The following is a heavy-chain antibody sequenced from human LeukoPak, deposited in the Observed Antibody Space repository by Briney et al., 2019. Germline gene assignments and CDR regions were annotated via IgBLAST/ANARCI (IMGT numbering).Heavy chain of an antibody. J-gene: IGHJ4*02. CDR2: INHSGST. Sequence: PSETLSPTCAVYGGSFSGYYWSWIRQPPGKGLEWIGEINHSGSTNYNPSLKSRVTISVDTSKNQFSLKLSSVTAADTAVYYCARSLRVCSSTSCYNPADYFDYWGQGTLVTVSS. CDR1: GGSFSGYY. V-gene: IGHV4-34*01. CDR3: ARSLRVCSSTSCYNPADYFDY. D-gene: IGHD2-2*02.